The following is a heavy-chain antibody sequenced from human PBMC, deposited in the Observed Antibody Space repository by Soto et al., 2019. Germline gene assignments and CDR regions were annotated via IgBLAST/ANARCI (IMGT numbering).Heavy chain of an antibody. Sequence: GGSLRLSCAASGFTFSGSAMHWVRQASGKGLEWVGRIRSKANSYATAYAASVKGRFTVSRDDSKNTAYLQMNSLKTEDTAVYYCTRLPYGGYLDAFDIWGQGTMVTVSS. V-gene: IGHV3-73*01. CDR1: GFTFSGSA. CDR2: IRSKANSYAT. D-gene: IGHD5-12*01. CDR3: TRLPYGGYLDAFDI. J-gene: IGHJ3*02.